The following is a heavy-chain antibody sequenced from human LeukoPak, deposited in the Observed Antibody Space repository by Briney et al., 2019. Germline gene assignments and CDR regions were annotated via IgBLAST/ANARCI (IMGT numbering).Heavy chain of an antibody. CDR3: ATDSTSWSRIPYYFDF. CDR2: ISSSSTTM. Sequence: PGGSLRLSCAASGFTFSSYSMNWVRQAPGKGLEWVSYISSSSTTMYYADSVKGRFTLSRDNAKNSLYLQMNSLRAEDTAVYYCATDSTSWSRIPYYFDFRGQGTLVTVSS. D-gene: IGHD6-13*01. V-gene: IGHV3-48*01. J-gene: IGHJ4*02. CDR1: GFTFSSYS.